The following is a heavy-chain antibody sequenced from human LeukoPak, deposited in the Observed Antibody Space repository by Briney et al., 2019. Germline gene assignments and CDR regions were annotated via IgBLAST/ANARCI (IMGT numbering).Heavy chain of an antibody. Sequence: AASVKVSCKASGYTFTSYDINWVRQATGQGLEWMGWMNPNSGNTGYAQKFQGRVTMTRNTSISTAYMELSSLRSEDTAVYYCARSATTDRRFDYWGQGTLVTVSS. J-gene: IGHJ4*02. CDR2: MNPNSGNT. CDR3: ARSATTDRRFDY. V-gene: IGHV1-8*01. CDR1: GYTFTSYD. D-gene: IGHD5-12*01.